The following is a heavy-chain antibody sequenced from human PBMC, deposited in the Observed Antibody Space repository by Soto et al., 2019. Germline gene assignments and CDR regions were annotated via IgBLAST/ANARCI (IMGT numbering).Heavy chain of an antibody. CDR1: GGSINNHY. Sequence: QVQLQESGPGLVKLSETLSLTCTVSGGSINNHYWSWIRQPPGKGLEWIGYIYYTGSTNYNPSLNSRVTISVDTSKNQFSLNLTSLTAADTAIYYCARSNWYSEYWGQGTLVTVSS. CDR2: IYYTGST. D-gene: IGHD7-27*01. J-gene: IGHJ4*02. CDR3: ARSNWYSEY. V-gene: IGHV4-59*11.